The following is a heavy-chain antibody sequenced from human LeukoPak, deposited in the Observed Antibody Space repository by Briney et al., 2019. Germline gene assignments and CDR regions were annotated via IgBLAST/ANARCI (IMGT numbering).Heavy chain of an antibody. Sequence: GGSLRLSCAASGFTFSSYAMHWVRQAPGKGLEWVAVISYDGSNKYYADSVKGRFTISRDNSKNTLYLQMNSQRAEDTAVYYCARDRYSSSYHFDYWGQGTLVTVSS. CDR1: GFTFSSYA. J-gene: IGHJ4*02. CDR3: ARDRYSSSYHFDY. CDR2: ISYDGSNK. V-gene: IGHV3-30-3*01. D-gene: IGHD6-13*01.